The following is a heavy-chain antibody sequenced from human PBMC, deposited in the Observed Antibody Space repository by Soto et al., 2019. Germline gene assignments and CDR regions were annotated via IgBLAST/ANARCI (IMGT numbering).Heavy chain of an antibody. D-gene: IGHD1-26*01. CDR1: GYTFTGYY. J-gene: IGHJ6*02. CDR2: INPNSGGT. V-gene: IGHV1-2*02. Sequence: ASVKVSCKASGYTFTGYYVHWVRQAPGQGLEWMGWINPNSGGTYLAQRFQGRVTMNRDTSIGTAYMELRGLTSDDTAEYYCAKGGAIVAAGTRVYLYNAMDVWGQGTTVTVSS. CDR3: AKGGAIVAAGTRVYLYNAMDV.